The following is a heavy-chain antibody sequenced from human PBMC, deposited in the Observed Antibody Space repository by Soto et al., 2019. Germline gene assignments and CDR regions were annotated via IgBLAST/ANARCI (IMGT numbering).Heavy chain of an antibody. V-gene: IGHV3-48*03. D-gene: IGHD6-19*01. Sequence: EEQLVESGGGSVQPGGSWGFSGVAPGLGFKGFKLTWVRKPQGGGREWVSYIGNLGQTLYYADSVKGRFTVSRDNAKNSLYLQMNSLRAEDTAVYFCARDDSGKNAGHFAMDLWGQGTTVTVSS. J-gene: IGHJ6*02. CDR1: GLGFKGFK. CDR3: ARDDSGKNAGHFAMDL. CDR2: IGNLGQTL.